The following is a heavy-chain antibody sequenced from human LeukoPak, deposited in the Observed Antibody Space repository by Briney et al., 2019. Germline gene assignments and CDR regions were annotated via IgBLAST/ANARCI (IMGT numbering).Heavy chain of an antibody. Sequence: PSETLSLTCTVSGDSITSYYWNWIRQPPGKGLEWIGYIYYSGRTNYNPSLKSRVTISIDTSKNQFSLKLSSVTAADTAVYYCARGYHDFSGYWLSYFDYWGQGTLVTVSS. D-gene: IGHD3-22*01. CDR3: ARGYHDFSGYWLSYFDY. CDR2: IYYSGRT. J-gene: IGHJ4*02. V-gene: IGHV4-59*01. CDR1: GDSITSYY.